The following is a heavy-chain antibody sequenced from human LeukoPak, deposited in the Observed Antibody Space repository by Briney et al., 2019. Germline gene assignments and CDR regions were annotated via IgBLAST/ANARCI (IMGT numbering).Heavy chain of an antibody. CDR3: ANTDYYDTSALDY. D-gene: IGHD3-22*01. J-gene: IGHJ4*02. CDR2: INGGDYST. CDR1: GLTFRTSA. V-gene: IGHV3-23*01. Sequence: GGSLRLSCAASGLTFRTSAMSWVRQAPAKGLQWVSSINGGDYSTYYADSVKGRFTISRDSSKNILYLQMNSLRAEDTAVYYCANTDYYDTSALDYWGQGTLVTVS.